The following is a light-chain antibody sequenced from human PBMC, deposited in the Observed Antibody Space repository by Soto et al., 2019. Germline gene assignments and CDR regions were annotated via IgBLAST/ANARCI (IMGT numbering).Light chain of an antibody. V-gene: IGLV2-8*01. CDR1: SSDVGGYNY. CDR3: SSYAGSNNVV. Sequence: QSALTQLQSASGSAGQSVTISCTGTSSDVGGYNYVSWYQQQPGKAPKLMIYEVSRRPSGVTDRFSGSKSGNTASLTVSGLQAEDEADYYCSSYAGSNNVVFGGGTKLTVL. J-gene: IGLJ2*01. CDR2: EVS.